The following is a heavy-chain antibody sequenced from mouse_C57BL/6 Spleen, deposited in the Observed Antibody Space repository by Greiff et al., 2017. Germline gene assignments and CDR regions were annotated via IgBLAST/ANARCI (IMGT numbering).Heavy chain of an antibody. CDR2: INPNNGGT. Sequence: EVQLQQSGPELVKPGASVKISCKASGYTFTDYYMHWVKQSHGQSLEWIGDINPNNGGTSYNQKFKGKATLTVDKSSSTAYMELRSLTSEDSAVYYCARSYYSNPFDYWGQGTTLTVSS. V-gene: IGHV1-26*01. CDR3: ARSYYSNPFDY. CDR1: GYTFTDYY. J-gene: IGHJ2*01. D-gene: IGHD2-5*01.